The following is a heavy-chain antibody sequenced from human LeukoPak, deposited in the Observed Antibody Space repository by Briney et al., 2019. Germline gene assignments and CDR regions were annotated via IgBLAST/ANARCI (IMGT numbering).Heavy chain of an antibody. CDR1: GGSISSSSYY. J-gene: IGHJ3*02. V-gene: IGHV4-39*01. D-gene: IGHD3-16*01. CDR3: ARQKGGSGPNDAFDI. CDR2: IYYAGST. Sequence: PSETLSLTCTVSGGSISSSSYYWGWIRQPPGKGLEWIGTIYYAGSTYYNLSLKSRVTISVDTSKNQFSLKLTSVTAADTAVYYCARQKGGSGPNDAFDIWGQGTMVTVSS.